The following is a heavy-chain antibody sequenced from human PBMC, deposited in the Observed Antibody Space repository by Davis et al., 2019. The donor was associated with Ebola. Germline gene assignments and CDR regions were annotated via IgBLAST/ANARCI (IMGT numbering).Heavy chain of an antibody. J-gene: IGHJ4*02. Sequence: SVKVSCKASGGTFSSYAISWVRQAPGQGLEWMGGIIPIFGTANYAQKFQGRVTITADESTRTAYMELSSLRSDDTAVYYCTRGPGESSGYYYFYWGQGTLVTVSS. CDR1: GGTFSSYA. CDR2: IIPIFGTA. D-gene: IGHD3-22*01. CDR3: TRGPGESSGYYYFY. V-gene: IGHV1-69*13.